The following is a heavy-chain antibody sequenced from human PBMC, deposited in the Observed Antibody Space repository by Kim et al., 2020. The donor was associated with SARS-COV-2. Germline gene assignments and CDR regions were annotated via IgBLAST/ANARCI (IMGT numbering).Heavy chain of an antibody. CDR2: T. J-gene: IGHJ4*02. D-gene: IGHD1-1*01. CDR3: VKNWNADY. Sequence: TYSADSVKGRFTISRDNSKNTLYLQMSSLRAEDTAVYYCVKNWNADYWGQGTLVTVSS. V-gene: IGHV3-64D*06.